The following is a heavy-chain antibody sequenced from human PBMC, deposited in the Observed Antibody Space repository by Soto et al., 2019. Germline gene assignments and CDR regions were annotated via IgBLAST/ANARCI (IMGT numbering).Heavy chain of an antibody. CDR3: ARDPSQTLVPAAIRDYYYYMDV. J-gene: IGHJ6*03. Sequence: GGSLRLSCAASGFTFSSYSMNWVRQAPGKGLEWVSSISSSSSYIYYADSVKGRFTISRDNAKNSLYLQMNSLRAEDTAVYYCARDPSQTLVPAAIRDYYYYMDVWGKGTTVTVSS. D-gene: IGHD2-2*01. CDR1: GFTFSSYS. CDR2: ISSSSSYI. V-gene: IGHV3-21*01.